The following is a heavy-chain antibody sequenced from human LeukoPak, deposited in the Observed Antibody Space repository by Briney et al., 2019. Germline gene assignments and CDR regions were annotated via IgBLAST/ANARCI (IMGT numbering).Heavy chain of an antibody. V-gene: IGHV4-34*01. J-gene: IGHJ3*02. CDR2: INHSGST. CDR1: GGSFSGYY. CDR3: AREHTAMSAFDI. Sequence: SETLSLTCAVYGGSFSGYYWSWIRQPPGKGLEWIGEINHSGSTNYNPSLKSRVTISVDTSKNQFSPKLSSVTAADTAVYYCAREHTAMSAFDIWGQGTMVTVSS. D-gene: IGHD5-18*01.